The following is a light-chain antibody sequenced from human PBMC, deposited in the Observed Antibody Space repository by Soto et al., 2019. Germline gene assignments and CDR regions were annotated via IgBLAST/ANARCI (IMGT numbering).Light chain of an antibody. Sequence: QLVLTQPPSASASLGASVRLTCTLSSGHTNYAIAWHQQQPEKGPRFLMKLNSDGSHTKGDGIPDRFSGSSSGAERYLTISSLQSEDAADYYCQTWGTGIWVFGGGTKVTVL. V-gene: IGLV4-69*01. CDR3: QTWGTGIWV. J-gene: IGLJ3*02. CDR1: SGHTNYA. CDR2: LNSDGSH.